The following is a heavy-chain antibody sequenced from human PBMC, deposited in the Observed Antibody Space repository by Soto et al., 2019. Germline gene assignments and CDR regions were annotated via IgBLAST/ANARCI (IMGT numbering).Heavy chain of an antibody. CDR3: GLQIVGAVLDAFDI. CDR2: IKSKTDGGTT. CDR1: GFTFSNAW. V-gene: IGHV3-15*07. Sequence: GGSLRLSCAASGFTFSNAWMNWVRQAPGKGLEWVGRIKSKTDGGTTDYAAPVKGRFTISRDDSKNTLYLQMNSLKTEDAAVYYCGLQIVGAVLDAFDIWGQGTMVTVSS. D-gene: IGHD1-26*01. J-gene: IGHJ3*02.